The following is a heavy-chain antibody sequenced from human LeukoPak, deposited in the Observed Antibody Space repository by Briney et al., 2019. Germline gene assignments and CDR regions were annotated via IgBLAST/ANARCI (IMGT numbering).Heavy chain of an antibody. D-gene: IGHD3-10*01. J-gene: IGHJ4*02. V-gene: IGHV3-15*01. CDR1: GFTFSNAW. Sequence: GGSLRLSCAASGFTFSNAWMSWVRQAPGKGLEWVGRIKSKTDGGTTDYAAPVKGRFTISRDDSKNTLYLRMNSLKTEDTAVYYCTTDRGEGLVLWFGELLAEDYWGQGTLVTVSS. CDR2: IKSKTDGGTT. CDR3: TTDRGEGLVLWFGELLAEDY.